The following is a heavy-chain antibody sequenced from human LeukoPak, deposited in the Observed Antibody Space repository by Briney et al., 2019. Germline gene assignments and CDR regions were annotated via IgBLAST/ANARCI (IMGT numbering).Heavy chain of an antibody. V-gene: IGHV3-23*01. D-gene: IGHD6-13*01. CDR2: ISGSGGST. Sequence: GRSLRLSCAASGFTFSSYAMSWVRQAPGKGLEWVPAISGSGGSTYYADSVKGRFTISRDNSKNTLYLQMNSLRAEDTAVYYCANSGAAGTGDYWGQGTLVTVSS. CDR1: GFTFSSYA. CDR3: ANSGAAGTGDY. J-gene: IGHJ4*02.